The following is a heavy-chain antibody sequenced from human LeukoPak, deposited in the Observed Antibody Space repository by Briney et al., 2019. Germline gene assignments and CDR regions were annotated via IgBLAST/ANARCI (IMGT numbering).Heavy chain of an antibody. Sequence: PGGSLRLSCAASGFTFSSYAMHWVRQAPGKGLQYVSGISGNGGNTYYANSVNGRFTISRDNSKNTLYLQMGSLRAEDMAVYYCARGFPGDGYRAHVYWGQGTLVTVSS. D-gene: IGHD5-24*01. V-gene: IGHV3-64*01. J-gene: IGHJ4*02. CDR3: ARGFPGDGYRAHVY. CDR2: ISGNGGNT. CDR1: GFTFSSYA.